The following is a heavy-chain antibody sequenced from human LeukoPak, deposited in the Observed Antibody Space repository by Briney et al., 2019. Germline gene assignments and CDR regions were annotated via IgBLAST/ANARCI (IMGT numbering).Heavy chain of an antibody. V-gene: IGHV1-69*04. Sequence: SVKVSCKASGGTFSSYAISWVRQAPGQGLEWMGRIIPILGIANYAQKFQGRVTITADKSTSTAYMELSSLRSEDTAVYYCARRGDRQQLVQRPHAFDIWGQGTMVTVSS. D-gene: IGHD6-13*01. J-gene: IGHJ3*02. CDR1: GGTFSSYA. CDR2: IIPILGIA. CDR3: ARRGDRQQLVQRPHAFDI.